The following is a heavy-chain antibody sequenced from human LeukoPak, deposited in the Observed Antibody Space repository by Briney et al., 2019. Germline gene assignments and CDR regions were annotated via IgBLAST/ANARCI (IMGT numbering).Heavy chain of an antibody. CDR1: GFAFSTYA. V-gene: IGHV3-23*01. CDR3: AKARGSDCSSTSCYTAFDY. Sequence: GGSLRLSCAASGFAFSTYAMSWVRQAPGKGLEWVSAISGSGGSTYYADSVKGRFTISRDDSKNTLYLQMNSLRAEDTAVYYCAKARGSDCSSTSCYTAFDYWGQGTLVTVSS. J-gene: IGHJ4*02. CDR2: ISGSGGST. D-gene: IGHD2-2*02.